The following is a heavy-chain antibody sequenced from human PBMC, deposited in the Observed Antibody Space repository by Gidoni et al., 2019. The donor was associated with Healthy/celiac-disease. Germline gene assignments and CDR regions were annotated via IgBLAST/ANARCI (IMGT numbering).Heavy chain of an antibody. CDR3: ARAIGWRNDY. Sequence: QVQLQQWGAGLLKPSETLSLTCAVYGGSFSGYSWSWIRQPPGKGLELIGEINHSASTNYNPSLKSRVTISLDTSKNQFSLKLSSVTAADTAVDYGARAIGWRNDYWGQGTLVTVSS. D-gene: IGHD6-19*01. V-gene: IGHV4-34*01. J-gene: IGHJ4*02. CDR2: INHSAST. CDR1: GGSFSGYS.